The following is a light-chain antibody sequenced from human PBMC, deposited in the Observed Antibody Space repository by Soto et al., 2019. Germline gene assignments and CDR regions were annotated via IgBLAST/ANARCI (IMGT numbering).Light chain of an antibody. Sequence: IWMTRSRSLLSASTGDRVTITCRASQGISSWLAWYKQKPGKAPKFMIYAASTLQSGVPSRFRGSGSGTDFTLTISSLQPEDFETYYCQQANSFPHTFGQGTRLEIK. CDR3: QQANSFPHT. J-gene: IGKJ5*01. CDR1: QGISSW. CDR2: AAS. V-gene: IGKV1-12*01.